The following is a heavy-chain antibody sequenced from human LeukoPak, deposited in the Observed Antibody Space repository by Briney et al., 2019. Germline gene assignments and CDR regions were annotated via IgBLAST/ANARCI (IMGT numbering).Heavy chain of an antibody. Sequence: SETLSLTCAVYGGSFSGYYWSWIRQPPGKGLEWIGEINHSGSTNYNPSLKSRVTISVDTSKNQFSLKLSSVTAADTAVYYCARAPGYNPPYYFDYWGQGTLVTVSS. CDR3: ARAPGYNPPYYFDY. CDR2: INHSGST. CDR1: GGSFSGYY. J-gene: IGHJ4*02. D-gene: IGHD1-14*01. V-gene: IGHV4-34*01.